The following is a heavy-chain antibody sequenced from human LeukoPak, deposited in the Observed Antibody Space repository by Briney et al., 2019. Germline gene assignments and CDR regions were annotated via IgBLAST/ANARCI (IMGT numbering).Heavy chain of an antibody. CDR2: IYYSGGT. Sequence: SETLSLTCTVSGGSISSYYWSWIRQPPGKGLEWIGYIYYSGGTSYNPSLKSRVTISVDTSKNQFSLKLSSVTAADTAVYYCARGGGYGENYWGQGTLVTVSS. CDR3: ARGGGYGENY. J-gene: IGHJ4*02. V-gene: IGHV4-59*01. D-gene: IGHD4-17*01. CDR1: GGSISSYY.